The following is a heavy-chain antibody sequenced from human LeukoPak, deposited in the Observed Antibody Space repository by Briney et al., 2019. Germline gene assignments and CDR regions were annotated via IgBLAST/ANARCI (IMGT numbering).Heavy chain of an antibody. J-gene: IGHJ4*02. D-gene: IGHD1-26*01. Sequence: ASVKVSCKASGYTFTSYAMHWVRQAPGQRLEWMGWINAGNGNTKYSQEFQGRVTITRDTSASTAYMELSRLRSDDTAVYYCARDMDSGPDFFDYWGLGTLVTVSS. CDR3: ARDMDSGPDFFDY. V-gene: IGHV1-3*01. CDR1: GYTFTSYA. CDR2: INAGNGNT.